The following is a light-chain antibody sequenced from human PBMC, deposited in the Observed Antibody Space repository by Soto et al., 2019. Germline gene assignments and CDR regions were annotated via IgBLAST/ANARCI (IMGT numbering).Light chain of an antibody. Sequence: DIQMTQSPSTVSASVGDRVNITCRASQSINNWLAWYQQKPGKAPKLLIYKASSLESGVQSRFSGSGSGTDFTFTIRSLQPEDIATYYCQQYDNLPRTFGQGTRLEIK. V-gene: IGKV1-5*03. CDR2: KAS. CDR1: QSINNW. J-gene: IGKJ5*01. CDR3: QQYDNLPRT.